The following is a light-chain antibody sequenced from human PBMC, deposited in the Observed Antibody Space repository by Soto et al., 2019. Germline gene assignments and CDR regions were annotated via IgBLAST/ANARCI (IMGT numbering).Light chain of an antibody. CDR2: GAS. Sequence: EIVLTQSPATLSLSPGERATLSCRASQSVSSYLAWYQQKPGQAPRLLIYGASSRATGIPDRFSGSGSGTDFTLTISRLEPEDFGVYYCQQYGGSPRTFGQGTKVDIK. J-gene: IGKJ1*01. CDR3: QQYGGSPRT. CDR1: QSVSSY. V-gene: IGKV3-20*01.